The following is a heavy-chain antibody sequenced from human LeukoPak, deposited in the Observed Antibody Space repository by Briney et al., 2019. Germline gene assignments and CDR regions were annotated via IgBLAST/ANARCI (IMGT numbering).Heavy chain of an antibody. CDR3: ARDSARYNWNDIDY. CDR2: ISYDGNDK. J-gene: IGHJ4*02. CDR1: VLSYNADP. V-gene: IGHV3-30*03. Sequence: SLRCSGASSVLSYNADPGDRRLHAPDKGLEWVAVISYDGNDKYYADSVKGRFTISRDNSKSTLYLQMNSLRADDTAVYYCARDSARYNWNDIDYWGQGTLVTVSS. D-gene: IGHD1-1*01.